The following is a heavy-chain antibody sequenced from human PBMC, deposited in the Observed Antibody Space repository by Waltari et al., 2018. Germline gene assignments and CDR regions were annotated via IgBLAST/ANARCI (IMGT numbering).Heavy chain of an antibody. J-gene: IGHJ4*02. CDR1: GYTLTELS. CDR3: ATGVPFYCSGGSCYGY. D-gene: IGHD2-15*01. Sequence: QVQLVQSGAEVKKPGASVKVPCKVSGYTLTELSMHWGRHAPGTGLEWMGGFDPEDGETIYAEKFQGRVTMTEDTSTDTAYMELSSMRSEDTAVYYCATGVPFYCSGGSCYGYWGQGTLVTVSS. CDR2: FDPEDGET. V-gene: IGHV1-24*01.